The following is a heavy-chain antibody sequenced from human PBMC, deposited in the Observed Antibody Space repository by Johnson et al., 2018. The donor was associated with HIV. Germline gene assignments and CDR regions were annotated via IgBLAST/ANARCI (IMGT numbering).Heavy chain of an antibody. CDR3: ARVRGLIAFDI. V-gene: IGHV3-30*03. J-gene: IGHJ3*02. D-gene: IGHD3-22*01. CDR2: ISFVGTNK. Sequence: QVQLVESGGGVVQPGRSLRLSCAASQFTFSSYGMHWVRQAQGKGLEWVAAISFVGTNKYYADSVKGRFTISRDNSKNTLYLQMNSLRAEDTAVYYCARVRGLIAFDIWGQGTMVTVSS. CDR1: QFTFSSYG.